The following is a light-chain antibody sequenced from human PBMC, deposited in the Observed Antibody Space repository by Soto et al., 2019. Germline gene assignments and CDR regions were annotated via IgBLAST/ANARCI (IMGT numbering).Light chain of an antibody. Sequence: QSALTQPASVSGSPGQSITISCTGTSSDVGGYNSVSWYQQHPGKAPKLILYDVTDRPSGVSYRFSGSKSGNTASLTISGLQAADEADYFCSSFTSSMTNVFGNGTKLTVL. V-gene: IGLV2-14*01. CDR2: DVT. J-gene: IGLJ1*01. CDR3: SSFTSSMTNV. CDR1: SSDVGGYNS.